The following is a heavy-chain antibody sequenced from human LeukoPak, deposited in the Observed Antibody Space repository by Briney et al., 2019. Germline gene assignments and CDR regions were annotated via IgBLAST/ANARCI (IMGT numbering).Heavy chain of an antibody. J-gene: IGHJ4*02. V-gene: IGHV3-7*01. CDR2: IRQDGSEK. D-gene: IGHD4-23*01. CDR3: ARDYGGSSPFDY. Sequence: GGSLRLSCVASGFTFSSYWMSWVRQAPGKGLEWVANIRQDGSEKYYVDSVKGRFTISRDNAKNSLYLQMNSLRAEDTAVYYCARDYGGSSPFDYWGQGTLVAVSS. CDR1: GFTFSSYW.